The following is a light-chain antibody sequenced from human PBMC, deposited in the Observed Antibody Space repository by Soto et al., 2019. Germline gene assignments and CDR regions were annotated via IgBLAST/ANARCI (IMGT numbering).Light chain of an antibody. J-gene: IGLJ3*02. CDR1: SSDIGTHGY. CDR3: MCYAGGNNWV. Sequence: SALTQPPSASGSPGQSVTISCTGTSSDIGTHGYVSWYQQHAGKAPTLVIYDVTQRPSGFPDRFSGSKSGNTASLTVSGLQSDDEADYYCMCYAGGNNWVFGGGTKVTVL. V-gene: IGLV2-8*01. CDR2: DVT.